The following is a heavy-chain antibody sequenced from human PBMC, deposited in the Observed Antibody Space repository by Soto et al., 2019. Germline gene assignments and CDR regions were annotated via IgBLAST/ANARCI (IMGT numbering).Heavy chain of an antibody. CDR2: FYHSGNS. D-gene: IGHD5-18*01. Sequence: SETLSLTCSVSGGSIRIYYWSWIRQSPEKGLEWIGYFYHSGNSNCNPSLKSRVTISVDTSKNQLSLSLRSVTAADTAVYFCARISSVDPYGYVNGGLDVWGQGTTVTVSS. J-gene: IGHJ6*02. V-gene: IGHV4-59*01. CDR1: GGSIRIYY. CDR3: ARISSVDPYGYVNGGLDV.